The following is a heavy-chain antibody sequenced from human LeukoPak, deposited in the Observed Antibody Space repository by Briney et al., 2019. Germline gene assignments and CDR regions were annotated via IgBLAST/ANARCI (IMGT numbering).Heavy chain of an antibody. J-gene: IGHJ4*02. CDR1: GGSISSSSYY. CDR3: ARGNRVGIAAAGRDY. D-gene: IGHD6-13*01. V-gene: IGHV4-39*07. Sequence: SETLSLTCTVSGGSISSSSYYWGWIRQPPGKGLEWIGSIYYSGSTYYNPSLKSRVTISIDTSKNQFSLKLSSVTAADTAVYYCARGNRVGIAAAGRDYWGQGTLVTVSS. CDR2: IYYSGST.